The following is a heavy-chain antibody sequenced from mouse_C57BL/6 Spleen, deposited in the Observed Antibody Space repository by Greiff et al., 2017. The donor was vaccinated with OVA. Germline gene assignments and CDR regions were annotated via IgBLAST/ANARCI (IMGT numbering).Heavy chain of an antibody. D-gene: IGHD2-5*01. Sequence: VQLQQSGAELVRPGASVKLSCTASGFNIKDDYMHWVKQRPEQGLEWIGWIDPENGDTEYASKFQGKATITADTSSNTAYLQLSSLTAEDTAVYYCTAYYSNHWYFDVWGTGTTVTVSS. CDR1: GFNIKDDY. CDR3: TAYYSNHWYFDV. CDR2: IDPENGDT. V-gene: IGHV14-4*01. J-gene: IGHJ1*03.